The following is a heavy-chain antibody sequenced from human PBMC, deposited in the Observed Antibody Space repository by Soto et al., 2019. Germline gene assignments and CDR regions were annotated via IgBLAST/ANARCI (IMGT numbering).Heavy chain of an antibody. J-gene: IGHJ3*02. D-gene: IGHD6-19*01. Sequence: SVKVSCKASGGTFSSYAISWVRQAPGQGLEWMGGIIPIFGTANYAQKFQGRVTITADESTSTAYMELSSLRSEDTAVYYCARFRIAVAGPLLNPDAFDIWGQGTMVTVS. CDR1: GGTFSSYA. CDR3: ARFRIAVAGPLLNPDAFDI. CDR2: IIPIFGTA. V-gene: IGHV1-69*13.